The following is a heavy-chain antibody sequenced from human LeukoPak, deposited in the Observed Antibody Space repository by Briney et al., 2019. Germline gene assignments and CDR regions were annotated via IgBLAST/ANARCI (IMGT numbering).Heavy chain of an antibody. V-gene: IGHV4-59*01. CDR3: ARAVDEINWFDP. Sequence: SETLSLTCTVSGGSISSYYWSWIRQPPGKGLEWIGYIHYSGSTNYNPSLKGRVTISVDTSKNQFSLKLSSVTAADTAVYYCARAVDEINWFDPWGQGTLVTVSS. CDR2: IHYSGST. D-gene: IGHD6-19*01. CDR1: GGSISSYY. J-gene: IGHJ5*02.